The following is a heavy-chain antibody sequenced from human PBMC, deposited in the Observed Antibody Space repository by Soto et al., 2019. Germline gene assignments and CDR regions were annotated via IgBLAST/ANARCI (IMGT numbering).Heavy chain of an antibody. CDR1: GYTFTGNY. Sequence: ASVKVSCKASGYTFTGNYIHWVRQAPGQGLEWMGWTSPSSLATNYAQRFQGRVTMSRDRSTSTVYMELSRLISEDTAVYYCAREDAERATRSLDYWGQGTVVTVSS. CDR2: TSPSSLAT. CDR3: AREDAERATRSLDY. V-gene: IGHV1-2*02. J-gene: IGHJ4*02.